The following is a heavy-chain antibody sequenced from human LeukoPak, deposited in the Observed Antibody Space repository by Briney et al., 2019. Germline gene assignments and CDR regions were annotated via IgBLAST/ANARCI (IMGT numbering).Heavy chain of an antibody. V-gene: IGHV3-33*06. CDR2: IWYDGSNK. CDR1: GFTFGSYG. Sequence: GGSLRLSCAASGFTFGSYGMHWVRQAPGNGLEWVAVIWYDGSNKYYADSVKGRFTISRDNSKNTLYLQMNSLRAEDTAVSYCAKDGGVSMVSECYFDYWGQGTLVTVSS. J-gene: IGHJ4*02. CDR3: AKDGGVSMVSECYFDY. D-gene: IGHD4/OR15-4a*01.